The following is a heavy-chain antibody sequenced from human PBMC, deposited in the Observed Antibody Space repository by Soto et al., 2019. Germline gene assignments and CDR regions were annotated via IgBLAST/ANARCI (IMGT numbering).Heavy chain of an antibody. J-gene: IGHJ6*03. CDR1: GYTFTSYD. Sequence: VASVKVSCKASGYTFTSYDINWVRQATGQGLEWMGWMNPNSGNTGYAQKFQGRVTMTRNTSISTAYMELSSLRSEDTAVYYCARARYYYYYMDFWGKGTTVTVSS. V-gene: IGHV1-8*01. CDR3: ARARYYYYYMDF. CDR2: MNPNSGNT.